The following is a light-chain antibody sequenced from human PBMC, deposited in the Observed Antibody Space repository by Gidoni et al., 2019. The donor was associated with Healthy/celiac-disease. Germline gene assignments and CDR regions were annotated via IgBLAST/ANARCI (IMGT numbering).Light chain of an antibody. CDR2: DAS. V-gene: IGKV3-11*01. J-gene: IGKJ4*01. CDR1: QSVSSY. CDR3: QQRSNWPPRTLT. Sequence: EFALTQSPATLSLSPGARATLSCRASQSVSSYLAWYHQKPSQAPRLLIYDASNRATGIPARFSGSGSGTDFTLTISSLEPEDFAVYYCQQRSNWPPRTLTFGGGTKVEIK.